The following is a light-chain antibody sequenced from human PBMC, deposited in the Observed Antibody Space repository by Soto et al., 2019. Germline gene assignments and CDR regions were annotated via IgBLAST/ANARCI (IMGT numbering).Light chain of an antibody. Sequence: IQLTQSPPSLSATVGDRVTITCRASQTIDSYLNWFQLKPGMAPKLLIYAASKLQSGVPSRFRGSGSGTDFTLTIDTLQPDDFASYYCQQTRSGITFGQGTRLEIK. CDR3: QQTRSGIT. J-gene: IGKJ5*01. V-gene: IGKV1-39*01. CDR2: AAS. CDR1: QTIDSY.